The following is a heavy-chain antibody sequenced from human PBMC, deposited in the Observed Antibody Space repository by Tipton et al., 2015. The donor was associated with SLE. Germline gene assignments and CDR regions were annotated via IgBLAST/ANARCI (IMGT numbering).Heavy chain of an antibody. CDR3: ARDGGDIVVVVAATPWYFDL. V-gene: IGHV3-11*04. D-gene: IGHD2-15*01. J-gene: IGHJ2*01. CDR2: ISSSGSTI. Sequence: SLRLSCAVSGFTFNDYYMSWIRQAPGKGLEWVSHISSSGSTIYYADSVKGRFTISRDNAKNSLYLQMNSLRAEDTAVYYCARDGGDIVVVVAATPWYFDLWGRGTLVTVSS. CDR1: GFTFNDYY.